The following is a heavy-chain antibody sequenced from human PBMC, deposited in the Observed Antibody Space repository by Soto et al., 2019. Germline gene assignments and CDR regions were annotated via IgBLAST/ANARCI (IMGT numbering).Heavy chain of an antibody. CDR3: ARGGPTNCQPPVCHYCGMDV. CDR2: VSYEGNNK. V-gene: IGHV3-30-3*01. CDR1: GFSFNNYN. J-gene: IGHJ6*02. D-gene: IGHD2-2*01. Sequence: GGSLRLSCAASGFSFNNYNLHWVRQAPGKGLEWVAVVSYEGNNKYYGDSVKGRFTISKDESKTTVYLQMTNLRSEETAKYYCARGGPTNCQPPVCHYCGMDVWGPGTTVTVSS.